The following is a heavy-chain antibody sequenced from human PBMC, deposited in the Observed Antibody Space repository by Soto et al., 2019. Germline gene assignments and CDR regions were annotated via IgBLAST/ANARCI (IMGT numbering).Heavy chain of an antibody. Sequence: SETLSLTCTVSCGSMSGYYWTWLRQPPGKGLEWIGYVYYNGVTNYNPSLKGRVTVAVDTSKNQFSLKLNSVTAADTAIYFCAKYRRTDAEGYTFDYWGQGALVTSPQ. CDR2: VYYNGVT. D-gene: IGHD2-15*01. V-gene: IGHV4-59*01. CDR1: CGSMSGYY. J-gene: IGHJ4*02. CDR3: AKYRRTDAEGYTFDY.